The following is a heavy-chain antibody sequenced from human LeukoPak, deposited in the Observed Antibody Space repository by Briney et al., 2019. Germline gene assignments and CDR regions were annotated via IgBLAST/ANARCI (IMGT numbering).Heavy chain of an antibody. D-gene: IGHD3-3*01. CDR3: AREVRFSFYYYYMDV. V-gene: IGHV3-23*01. CDR1: GFTFSSYA. Sequence: PGGSLRLSCAASGFTFSSYAMSWVRQAPGKGLEWVSAISGSGGSTYYADSVKGRFTISRDNSKNTLYLQMNSLRAEDTAVYYCAREVRFSFYYYYMDVWGKGTTVTVSS. J-gene: IGHJ6*03. CDR2: ISGSGGST.